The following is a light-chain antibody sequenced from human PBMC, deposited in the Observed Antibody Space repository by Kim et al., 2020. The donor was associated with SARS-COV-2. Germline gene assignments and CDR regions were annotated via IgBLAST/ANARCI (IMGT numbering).Light chain of an antibody. V-gene: IGKV3-20*01. CDR1: QSVSSSY. Sequence: SPGERATLSCRASQSVSSSYLAWYQQKPGQAPRLLIYGASSRATVIPDRFSGSGSGTDFTLTISRLEPEDFAVYYCQQYGSSRWTFGQGTKVDIK. CDR3: QQYGSSRWT. CDR2: GAS. J-gene: IGKJ1*01.